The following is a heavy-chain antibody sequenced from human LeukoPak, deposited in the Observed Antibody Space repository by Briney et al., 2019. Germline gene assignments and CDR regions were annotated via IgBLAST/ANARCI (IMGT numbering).Heavy chain of an antibody. CDR3: ARDKAISHTLNWFDP. D-gene: IGHD3-9*01. Sequence: GGSLRLSCAASGFTFDDYAMHWVRQAPGKGLEWVSGISWNSGSIGYADSVKGRFTISRDNAKNSLYLQMNSLRAEDTAVYYCARDKAISHTLNWFDPWGQGTLVTVSS. V-gene: IGHV3-9*01. CDR2: ISWNSGSI. J-gene: IGHJ5*02. CDR1: GFTFDDYA.